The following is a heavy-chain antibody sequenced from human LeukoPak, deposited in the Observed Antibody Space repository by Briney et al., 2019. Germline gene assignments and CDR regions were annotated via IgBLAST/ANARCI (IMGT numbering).Heavy chain of an antibody. CDR1: GFTFSGYA. CDR3: AKSFSSWYRSHVDS. V-gene: IGHV3-23*01. CDR2: ISGSGGST. J-gene: IGHJ4*02. D-gene: IGHD6-13*01. Sequence: GGSLRLSCAASGFTFSGYAMSWIRQAPGKGLEWVSAISGSGGSTYHADSVKGRFTISRDNSKNTLYLQMDSLRAEDTAVYYCAKSFSSWYRSHVDSWGQGTLVTVSS.